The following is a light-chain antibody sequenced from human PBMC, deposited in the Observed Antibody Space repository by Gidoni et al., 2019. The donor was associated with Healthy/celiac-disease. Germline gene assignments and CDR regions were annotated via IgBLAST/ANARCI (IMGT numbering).Light chain of an antibody. V-gene: IGLV1-40*01. Sequence: QSVLTQPPSVSGAPGQRVTISCTGSSSNIGAGYDVHWYQQLPGTAPKPLIYGNSNRPSGVPDRFSGSKSGTSASLAITGLQAEDEADYYCQSYDSSLSEKVVFGGGTKLTVL. J-gene: IGLJ2*01. CDR3: QSYDSSLSEKVV. CDR2: GNS. CDR1: SSNIGAGYD.